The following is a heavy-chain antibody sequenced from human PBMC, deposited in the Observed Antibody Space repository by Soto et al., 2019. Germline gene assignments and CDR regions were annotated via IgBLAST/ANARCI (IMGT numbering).Heavy chain of an antibody. CDR3: ARTRYNYGPYYFDY. J-gene: IGHJ4*02. CDR2: FYYSGST. D-gene: IGHD5-18*01. Sequence: SETLCLTCPVSGGYVSSAPYCWSWIRQPPGRGLEWIGYFYYSGSTNYNPSLKSRVTISVDTSKNQFSLKLSSVTAADTAVYYCARTRYNYGPYYFDYWGQGTLVTVSS. CDR1: GGYVSSAPYC. V-gene: IGHV4-61*01.